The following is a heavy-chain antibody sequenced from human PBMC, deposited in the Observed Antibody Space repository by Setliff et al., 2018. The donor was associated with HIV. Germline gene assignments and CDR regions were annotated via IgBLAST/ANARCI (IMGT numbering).Heavy chain of an antibody. CDR3: AREFRTGTYYFDY. J-gene: IGHJ4*02. CDR1: GGSISSGSYY. Sequence: SETLSLTCTVSGGSISSGSYYWSWIRQPPGKGLEWIGSIYYSGSTYYNPSLKSRVTISVDTSKNQFSLKLSSVTAADTAVYYCAREFRTGTYYFDYWGQGTLVTVSS. D-gene: IGHD1-7*01. V-gene: IGHV4-39*07. CDR2: IYYSGST.